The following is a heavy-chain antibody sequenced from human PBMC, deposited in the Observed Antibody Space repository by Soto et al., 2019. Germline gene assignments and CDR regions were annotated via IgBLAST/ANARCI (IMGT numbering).Heavy chain of an antibody. CDR2: ISAYNGNT. V-gene: IGHV1-18*01. Sequence: ASVKVSCKASGYTFTSYSISWVRQAPGQGLEWMGWISAYNGNTNYAQKLQGRVTMTTDTSTSTAYMELRSLRSDDTAVYYCARVARGVPRGYYYGMDVWGQGTTVTVSS. D-gene: IGHD3-10*01. J-gene: IGHJ6*02. CDR1: GYTFTSYS. CDR3: ARVARGVPRGYYYGMDV.